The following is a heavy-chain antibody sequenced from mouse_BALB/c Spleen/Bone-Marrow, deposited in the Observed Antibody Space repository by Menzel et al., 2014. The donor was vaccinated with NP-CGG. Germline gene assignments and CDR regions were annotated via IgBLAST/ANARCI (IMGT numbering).Heavy chain of an antibody. Sequence: EVKLMESGGGLVQPGGSRKLSCAASGFTFSSFGMHWVRQAPEKGLEWVAYISSGSSTIYYADTVKGRFTISRDNPKNTLFLQMTSLRSEDTAMYYCARWRYGYAMDCWGQGTSVTVSS. D-gene: IGHD2-14*01. J-gene: IGHJ4*01. CDR3: ARWRYGYAMDC. V-gene: IGHV5-17*02. CDR2: ISSGSSTI. CDR1: GFTFSSFG.